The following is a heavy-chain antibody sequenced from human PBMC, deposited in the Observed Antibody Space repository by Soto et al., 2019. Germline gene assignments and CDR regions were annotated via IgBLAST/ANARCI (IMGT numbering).Heavy chain of an antibody. CDR3: ARGGAVAGRTNYFDY. D-gene: IGHD6-19*01. V-gene: IGHV3-30-3*01. CDR1: GFTFSSYA. Sequence: GGSLRLSCAASGFTFSSYAMHWVRQAPGKGLEWVAVISYDGSNKYYADSVKGRFTISRDNSKNTLYLQMNSLRAEDTAVYYCARGGAVAGRTNYFDYWSQGTLVTVSS. J-gene: IGHJ4*02. CDR2: ISYDGSNK.